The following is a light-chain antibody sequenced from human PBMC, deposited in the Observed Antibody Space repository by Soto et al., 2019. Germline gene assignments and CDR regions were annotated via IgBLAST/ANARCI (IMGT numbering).Light chain of an antibody. Sequence: DIQMTQSPSSLSASVGNRVTLTCRASQSVSTYLNWYQQKPGKAPKLLIYAASSMQSGVPSRFSGSGSGTLFTLTISSLQPEDFATYYCQKTSSTPVTFGQGTRLENK. J-gene: IGKJ5*01. CDR1: QSVSTY. CDR2: AAS. V-gene: IGKV1-39*01. CDR3: QKTSSTPVT.